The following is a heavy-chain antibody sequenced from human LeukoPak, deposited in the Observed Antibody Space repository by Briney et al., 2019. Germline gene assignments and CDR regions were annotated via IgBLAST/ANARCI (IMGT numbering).Heavy chain of an antibody. CDR2: IYYSGST. J-gene: IGHJ3*02. CDR3: ARETYCSGGSCYSEGAFDI. CDR1: GGSISSYY. V-gene: IGHV4-59*01. D-gene: IGHD2-15*01. Sequence: SETLSLTCTVSGGSISSYYWSWIRQPPGKGLEWIGYIYYSGSTNYNPSLKSRVTISVDTSKNQFSLKLSSVTAADTAVYYCARETYCSGGSCYSEGAFDIWRQGTMVTVSS.